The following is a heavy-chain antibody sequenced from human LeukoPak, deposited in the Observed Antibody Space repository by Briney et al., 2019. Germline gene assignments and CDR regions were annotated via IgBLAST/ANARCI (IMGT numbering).Heavy chain of an antibody. CDR3: ARVYDYVWGSYRSSDAFDI. CDR2: INHSGST. J-gene: IGHJ3*02. V-gene: IGHV4-34*01. D-gene: IGHD3-16*02. CDR1: GGSFSGYY. Sequence: SETLSLTCAVYGGSFSGYYWSWIRQPPGKGLEWIGEINHSGSTNYNPSLKSRVTISVDTSKNQFSLKLSSVTAADTAVYYCARVYDYVWGSYRSSDAFDIWGQGTMVTVSS.